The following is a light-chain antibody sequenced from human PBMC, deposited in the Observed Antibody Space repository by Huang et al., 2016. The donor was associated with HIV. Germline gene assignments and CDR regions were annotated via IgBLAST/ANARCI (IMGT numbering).Light chain of an antibody. J-gene: IGKJ5*01. CDR3: QQYDNWPLT. CDR2: GAS. CDR1: HSVSSN. V-gene: IGKV3-15*01. Sequence: ERVMTQSPATLSVAPGERVTLSCRASHSVSSNLAWYPQKPGQAPRLLIHGASTRATGIPARFSGSGSGTEFTLAISSLQSEDSGVYCCQQYDNWPLTFGQGTRLEIK.